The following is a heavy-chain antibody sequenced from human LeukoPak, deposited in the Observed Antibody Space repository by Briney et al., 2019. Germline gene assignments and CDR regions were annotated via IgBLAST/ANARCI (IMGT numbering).Heavy chain of an antibody. J-gene: IGHJ4*02. Sequence: PSETLSLTCSVSGGSISRSSYYWGWTRRPPGKGLRWIGSIYYSGSTYYNPSLKSRVTISVDTSRNQFSLKLGSVTAADTAVYYCARHGSIATGAFTYWGQGTLVTVSS. CDR3: ARHGSIATGAFTY. CDR2: IYYSGST. V-gene: IGHV4-39*01. D-gene: IGHD6-13*01. CDR1: GGSISRSSYY.